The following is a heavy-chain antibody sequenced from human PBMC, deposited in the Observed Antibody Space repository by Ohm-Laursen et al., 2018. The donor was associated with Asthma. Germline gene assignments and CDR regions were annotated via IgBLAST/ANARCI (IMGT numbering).Heavy chain of an antibody. V-gene: IGHV3-21*04. CDR2: ISTASSFI. CDR3: ARDPCSGGSCDNWFDP. CDR1: GYTFSRYS. D-gene: IGHD2-15*01. J-gene: IGHJ5*02. Sequence: GSLRLSCAAPGYTFSRYSIHWVRQIPGKGLEWVASISTASSFIYYADSVRGRFTTSRDNARNSLYLQMNSLRAEDTAVYYCARDPCSGGSCDNWFDPWGQGTLVTVSS.